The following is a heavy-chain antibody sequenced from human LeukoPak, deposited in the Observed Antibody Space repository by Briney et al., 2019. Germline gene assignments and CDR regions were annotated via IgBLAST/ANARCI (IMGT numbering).Heavy chain of an antibody. CDR2: IYYSGST. J-gene: IGHJ4*02. CDR1: GGSISSYY. Sequence: SETLSLTCTVSGGSISSYYWSWIRQPPGKGLEWIGYIYYSGSTNYNPSLKSRVTISVDTSKNQFSLKLSSVTAADTAVYYCARCIRYSSGWYFDYWGQGTLVTVSS. CDR3: ARCIRYSSGWYFDY. D-gene: IGHD6-19*01. V-gene: IGHV4-59*01.